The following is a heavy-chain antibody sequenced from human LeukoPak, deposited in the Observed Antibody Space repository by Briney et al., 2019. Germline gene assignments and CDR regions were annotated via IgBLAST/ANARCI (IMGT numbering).Heavy chain of an antibody. D-gene: IGHD2-15*01. V-gene: IGHV3-43*02. Sequence: GGSLRLSCAASGSTFDDYPMHWVRQAPGKGLEWVSLISEDGVKTYYADSVRGRFTISRDNSDNSLYLQMNSLRTEDTALYYCAKEIDTLGTNAFDIWGQGTMVTVSS. CDR3: AKEIDTLGTNAFDI. J-gene: IGHJ3*02. CDR1: GSTFDDYP. CDR2: ISEDGVKT.